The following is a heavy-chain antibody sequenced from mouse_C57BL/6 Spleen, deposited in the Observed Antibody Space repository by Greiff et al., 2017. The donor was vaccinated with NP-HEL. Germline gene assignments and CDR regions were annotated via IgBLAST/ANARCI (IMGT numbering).Heavy chain of an antibody. D-gene: IGHD1-1*01. CDR2: IYPRSGNT. Sequence: QVQLQQSGAELARPGASVKLSCKASGYTFTSYGISWVKQRTGQGLEWIGEIYPRSGNTYYNEKFKGKATLTADKSSSTAYMELRSLTSEDSAVYFCARWGYYGSSYAMDYWGQGTSVTVSS. CDR3: ARWGYYGSSYAMDY. V-gene: IGHV1-81*01. J-gene: IGHJ4*01. CDR1: GYTFTSYG.